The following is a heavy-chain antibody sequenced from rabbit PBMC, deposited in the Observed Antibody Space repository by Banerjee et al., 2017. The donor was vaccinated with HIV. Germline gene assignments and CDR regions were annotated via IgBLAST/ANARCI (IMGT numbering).Heavy chain of an antibody. CDR2: INAGSSGFT. CDR3: ARDTSSSFSSYGMDL. CDR1: GFSFSNKAV. D-gene: IGHD1-1*01. J-gene: IGHJ6*01. V-gene: IGHV1S45*01. Sequence: QQQLVESGGGLVKPGASLTLTCKASGFSFSNKAVMCWVRQAPGKGLEWIACINAGSSGFTNFASWAKGRFTISKTSSTTVTLQMTSLTAADTATYFCARDTSSSFSSYGMDLWGQGTLVTVS.